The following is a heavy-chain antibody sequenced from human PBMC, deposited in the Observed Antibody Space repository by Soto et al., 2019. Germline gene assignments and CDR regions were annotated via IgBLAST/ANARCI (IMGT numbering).Heavy chain of an antibody. V-gene: IGHV3-49*05. J-gene: IGHJ4*02. CDR2: IRSKAYGGTT. Sequence: EVQLVESGGGLVKPGRSLRLSCTPSGFTFGDYTLSWFRQAPGKGPEWVGFIRSKAYGGTTEYAASVKGRFTISRDDSKSIAYLQMNSLKTEDTAVYFCTRAHRGGWYADYWGQGALVTVSS. CDR1: GFTFGDYT. D-gene: IGHD6-19*01. CDR3: TRAHRGGWYADY.